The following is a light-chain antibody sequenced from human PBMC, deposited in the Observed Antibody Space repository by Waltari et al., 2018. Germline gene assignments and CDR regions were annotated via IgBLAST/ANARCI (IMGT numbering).Light chain of an antibody. CDR3: SSYTSSSTFSVV. CDR1: SSDVGGYNY. J-gene: IGLJ2*01. CDR2: EVS. V-gene: IGLV2-14*01. Sequence: QSALTQPASVSGSPGQSITISCTGTSSDVGGYNYVSWYQQHPGKAPKLMIYEVSNRPSGVSNRFTGSKSGNTASLTISGLQAEDDADYSCSSYTSSSTFSVVFGGGTKLTVL.